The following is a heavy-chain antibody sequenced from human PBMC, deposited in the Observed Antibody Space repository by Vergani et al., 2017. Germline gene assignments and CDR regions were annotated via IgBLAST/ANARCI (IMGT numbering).Heavy chain of an antibody. CDR2: IYYSGST. Sequence: QLQLQESGPGLVKPSETLSLTCTVSGGSVSSGSYYWSWIRQPPGKGLEWIGYIYYSGSTNYNPSLKSRVTISVDTSKNQFSLKLSSVTAADTAVYYCASNYDSSGYYSDYWGQGTLVTVSS. CDR1: GGSVSSGSYY. V-gene: IGHV4-61*01. D-gene: IGHD3-22*01. J-gene: IGHJ4*02. CDR3: ASNYDSSGYYSDY.